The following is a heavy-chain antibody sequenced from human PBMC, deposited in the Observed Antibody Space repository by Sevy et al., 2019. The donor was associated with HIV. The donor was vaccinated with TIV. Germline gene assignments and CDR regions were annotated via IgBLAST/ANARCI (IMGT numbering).Heavy chain of an antibody. V-gene: IGHV5-51*01. J-gene: IGHJ4*02. CDR2: INPRDSDT. Sequence: GESLKISRKSSGYNITSYWIGWVRQMPGKGLEWVVIINPRDSDTSYIPSFQGQVTISVDKSINTAYLQWGSLKASDTAMYYCARQWCSSADYWGQGTLVTVSS. CDR1: GYNITSYW. CDR3: ARQWCSSADY. D-gene: IGHD6-6*01.